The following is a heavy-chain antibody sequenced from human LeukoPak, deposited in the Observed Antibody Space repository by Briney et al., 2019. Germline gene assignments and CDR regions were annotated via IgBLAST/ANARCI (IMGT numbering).Heavy chain of an antibody. D-gene: IGHD3-22*01. J-gene: IGHJ3*02. CDR2: IYYSGST. V-gene: IGHV4-39*01. CDR1: GGSSSSSSYY. Sequence: PSETLSLTCTVSGGSSSSSSYYWGWIRQPPGKGLELIGSIYYSGSTYYNPSLKSRVTISVDTSKNQSSLKLSSVTAADTAVYYCARHGFTMTPGAFDIWGQGTMVTVSS. CDR3: ARHGFTMTPGAFDI.